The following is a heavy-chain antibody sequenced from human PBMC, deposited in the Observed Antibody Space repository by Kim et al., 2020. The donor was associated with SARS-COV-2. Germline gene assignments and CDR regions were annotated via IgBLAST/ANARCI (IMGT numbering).Heavy chain of an antibody. J-gene: IGHJ4*02. D-gene: IGHD2-21*01. V-gene: IGHV3-21*01. CDR3: ARNSEAYYFDY. CDR1: GFTFSSYS. Sequence: GGSLRLSCAASGFTFSSYSMNWVRQAPGKGLEWVSSISSSSSYIYYADSVKGRLTISRDNAKNSLYLQMNSLRAEDTAVYYCARNSEAYYFDYWGQGTLVTVSS. CDR2: ISSSSSYI.